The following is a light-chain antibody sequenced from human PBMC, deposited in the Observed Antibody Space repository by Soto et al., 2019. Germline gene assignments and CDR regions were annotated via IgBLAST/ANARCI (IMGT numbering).Light chain of an antibody. Sequence: DIQITHSPSSLSASVVDRVTITFLVSQSISTWLAWFQQKPGKAPKLLIYRASSLEGGAPSRFSGSGSGTLFTLTISSLQPDDFATYYCQKYDSYPWKFGQGTKVDIK. CDR1: QSISTW. CDR3: QKYDSYPWK. CDR2: RAS. J-gene: IGKJ1*01. V-gene: IGKV1-5*03.